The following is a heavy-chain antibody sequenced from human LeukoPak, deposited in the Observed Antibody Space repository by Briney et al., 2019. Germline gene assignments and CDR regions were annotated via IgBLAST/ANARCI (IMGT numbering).Heavy chain of an antibody. Sequence: GGSLRLSCVASGFTFSDYYMSWIRQAPGKGLEWISYISSGGGGVIYYADSMKGRFTISRDNAKNSLYLQMNSLTAEDTAVYYCARDIAWQQLAVFDYWGQGTMVTVSS. CDR2: ISSGGGGVI. CDR1: GFTFSDYY. J-gene: IGHJ4*02. CDR3: ARDIAWQQLAVFDY. V-gene: IGHV3-11*01. D-gene: IGHD6-13*01.